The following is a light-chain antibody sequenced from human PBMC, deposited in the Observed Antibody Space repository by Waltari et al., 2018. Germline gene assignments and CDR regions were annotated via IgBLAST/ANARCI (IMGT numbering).Light chain of an antibody. J-gene: IGKJ4*01. CDR1: QSVSSY. CDR2: DAS. V-gene: IGKV3-11*01. CDR3: LKYGGFPAFPAT. Sequence: EIVLTQSPGTLSLSPGERATLSCRASQSVSSYLAWYQQKPGQAPRLLIYDASRRATGIPARFSGSGSGTDFTLTISSLGPEDFAVYSCLKYGGFPAFPATFGGGTNVEIK.